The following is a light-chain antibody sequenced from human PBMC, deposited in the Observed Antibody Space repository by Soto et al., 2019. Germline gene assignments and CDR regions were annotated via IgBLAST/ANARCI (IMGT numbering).Light chain of an antibody. CDR3: QQYNSYSLT. V-gene: IGKV1-5*01. CDR2: DAS. CDR1: QSISTW. Sequence: DIQMTQSPSTLSASVGDRVTITCRASQSISTWLAWYQQKPGKAPKLLTYDASNLESGVPSRFSGSGSGTEFTLTISSLQPDDFATYYCQQYNSYSLTFGGGTKVDIK. J-gene: IGKJ4*01.